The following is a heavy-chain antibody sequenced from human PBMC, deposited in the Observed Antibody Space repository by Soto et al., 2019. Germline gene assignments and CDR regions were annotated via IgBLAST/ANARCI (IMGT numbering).Heavy chain of an antibody. CDR3: ARINYDFWSGSYFQH. V-gene: IGHV4-34*01. D-gene: IGHD3-3*01. CDR1: GGSFSGYY. CDR2: INHSGST. Sequence: SETLSLTCAVYGGSFSGYYWSWIRQPPGKGLEWIGEINHSGSTNYNPSLKSRVTISVDTSKNQFSLKLSSVTAADTAVYYCARINYDFWSGSYFQHWGQGTLVTVSS. J-gene: IGHJ1*01.